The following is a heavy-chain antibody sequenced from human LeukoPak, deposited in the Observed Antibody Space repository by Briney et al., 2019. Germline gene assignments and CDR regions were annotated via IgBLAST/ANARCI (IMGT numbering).Heavy chain of an antibody. D-gene: IGHD6-13*01. CDR2: IYYSGST. Sequence: SETLSLTCTVSGGSISSGGYYWSWIRQHPGKGLEWIGYIYYSGSTYYNPSLKSRVTISVDTSKNQFSLKLSSVTAADTAVYYCARLDSSSWYVGYWGQGTLVTVSS. CDR3: ARLDSSSWYVGY. V-gene: IGHV4-31*03. J-gene: IGHJ4*02. CDR1: GGSISSGGYY.